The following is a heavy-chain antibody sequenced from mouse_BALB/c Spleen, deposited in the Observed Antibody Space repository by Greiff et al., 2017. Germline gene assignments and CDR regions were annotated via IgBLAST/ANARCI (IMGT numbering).Heavy chain of an antibody. CDR1: GFTFSSYA. CDR2: ISSGGST. J-gene: IGHJ4*01. Sequence: DVKLVESGGGLVKPGGSLKLSCAASGFTFSSYAMSWVRQTPEKRLEWVASISSGGSTYYPDSVKGRFTISRDNARNILYLQMSSLRSEDTAMYYCARVYAMDYWGQGTSVTVSS. CDR3: ARVYAMDY. V-gene: IGHV5-6-5*01.